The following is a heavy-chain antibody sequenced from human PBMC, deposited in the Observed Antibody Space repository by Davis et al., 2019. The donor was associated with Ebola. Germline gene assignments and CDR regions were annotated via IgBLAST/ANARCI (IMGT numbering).Heavy chain of an antibody. Sequence: PGGSLRLSCAASGFTFSDYYMSWIRQAPGKGLEWVSYISSSGSTIYYADSVKGRFTISRDNAKNSLYLQMNSLRAEDTAVYYCARENRSWVRGVIYYYYGMDVWGKGTTVTVSS. CDR2: ISSSGSTI. CDR1: GFTFSDYY. J-gene: IGHJ6*04. CDR3: ARENRSWVRGVIYYYYGMDV. V-gene: IGHV3-11*01. D-gene: IGHD3-10*01.